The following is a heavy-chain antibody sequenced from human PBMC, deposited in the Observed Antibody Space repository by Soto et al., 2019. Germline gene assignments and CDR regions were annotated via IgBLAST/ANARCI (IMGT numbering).Heavy chain of an antibody. V-gene: IGHV3-48*01. Sequence: GGSLRLSCAASGFTFSSYSMNWVRQAPGKGLEWVSYISSSSSTIYYADSVKGRFTISRDNAKNSPYLQMNSLRAEDTAVYYYASLRPVRYFDWHNDAFDIWGQGTMVTVSS. J-gene: IGHJ3*02. CDR1: GFTFSSYS. CDR3: ASLRPVRYFDWHNDAFDI. D-gene: IGHD3-9*01. CDR2: ISSSSSTI.